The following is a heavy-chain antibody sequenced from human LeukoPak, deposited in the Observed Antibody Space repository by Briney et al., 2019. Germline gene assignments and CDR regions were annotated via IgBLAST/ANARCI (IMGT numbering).Heavy chain of an antibody. CDR2: ISSSSSYI. CDR1: GFTFSSYA. Sequence: PGGSLRLSCAASGFTFSSYAMSWVRQAPGKGLEWVSSISSSSSYIFYADSVKGRFTISRDNAKNSLYLQMNSLRAQDTAVYYCARDCDTSTCYDYWGQGTLVTVSS. J-gene: IGHJ4*02. CDR3: ARDCDTSTCYDY. V-gene: IGHV3-21*01. D-gene: IGHD3-22*01.